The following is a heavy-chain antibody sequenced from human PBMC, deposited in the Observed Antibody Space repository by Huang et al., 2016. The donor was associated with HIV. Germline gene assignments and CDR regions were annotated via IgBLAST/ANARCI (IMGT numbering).Heavy chain of an antibody. V-gene: IGHV4-59*11. CDR2: AFYSGCA. CDR1: GVSINSHY. CDR3: ARESAAARLFDY. D-gene: IGHD6-25*01. Sequence: QVQLQESGPGLVKPSETLSLTCPVSGVSINSHYWSWIRQPPGKGLAWGGSAFYSGCASYNSSLMGRVTISFDTSKSPVSLKLTSVTAADSAMYYCARESAAARLFDYWGQGILVTVSS. J-gene: IGHJ4*02.